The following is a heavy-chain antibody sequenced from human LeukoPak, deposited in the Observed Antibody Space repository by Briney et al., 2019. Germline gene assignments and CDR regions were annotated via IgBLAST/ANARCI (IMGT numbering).Heavy chain of an antibody. D-gene: IGHD6-19*01. CDR1: GFTFSTYA. CDR3: AKVDSSGWYPDDAFDV. J-gene: IGHJ3*01. V-gene: IGHV3-23*01. Sequence: GGSLRLSCAASGFTFSTYAMTWVRQAPGKGLEWVSTIGGSGTWAFYADSVKGRFTTSRDKSKNTLYLQMTSLRAEDTAVYYCAKVDSSGWYPDDAFDVWGQGTTVTVS. CDR2: IGGSGTWA.